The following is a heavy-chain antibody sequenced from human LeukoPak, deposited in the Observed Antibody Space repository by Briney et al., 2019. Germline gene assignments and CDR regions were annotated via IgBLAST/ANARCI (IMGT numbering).Heavy chain of an antibody. Sequence: GGSLRLSCAASGFTFSSYSMNWVRQAPGKGLEWVSIIYSGGSTFYADSVKGRFTISRDNGKNSLYLQMNSLRAEDTAVYYCARGIPLDCWGQGTLVTVSS. CDR1: GFTFSSYS. CDR2: IYSGGST. J-gene: IGHJ4*02. V-gene: IGHV3-66*01. CDR3: ARGIPLDC.